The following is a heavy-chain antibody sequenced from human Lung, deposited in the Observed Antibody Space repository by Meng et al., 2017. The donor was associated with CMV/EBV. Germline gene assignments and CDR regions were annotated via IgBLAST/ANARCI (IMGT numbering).Heavy chain of an antibody. CDR3: ATYSSSDTGFDA. J-gene: IGHJ5*02. D-gene: IGHD6-6*01. V-gene: IGHV1-69*05. CDR2: ITPLVGSA. Sequence: SVXVSXXASGGTLNTYVINWVRQAPGQGLEWMGGITPLVGSADYAQKFQGRVTISTDEPTTTAYMDLSSLRSDDTAVYYCATYSSSDTGFDAWGQGYLV. CDR1: GGTLNTYV.